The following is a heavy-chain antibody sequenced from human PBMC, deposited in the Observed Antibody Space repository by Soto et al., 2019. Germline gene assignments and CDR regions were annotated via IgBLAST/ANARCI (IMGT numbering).Heavy chain of an antibody. J-gene: IGHJ4*02. V-gene: IGHV4-39*01. CDR3: ARLHTRSDYYDSSGYYLFDY. D-gene: IGHD3-22*01. CDR1: GGSISSSSYY. Sequence: QLQLQESGPGLVKPSETLSLTCTVSGGSISSSSYYWGWIRQPPGKGLEWIGSIYYSGSTYYNPSLKSRVTISVDTSKNQFSLKLSSVTAADTAVYYCARLHTRSDYYDSSGYYLFDYWGQGTLVTVSS. CDR2: IYYSGST.